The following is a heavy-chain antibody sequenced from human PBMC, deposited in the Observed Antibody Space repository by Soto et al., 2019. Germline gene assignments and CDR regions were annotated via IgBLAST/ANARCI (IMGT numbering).Heavy chain of an antibody. Sequence: QVQLQESGPGLVKPSGTLSLTCAVSGGSISSSNWWSWVRQPPGKGLEGIGEIYHSGSTNYNPSLKSRGTISVDKSKNQFSLKLSSVTAADTAVYYCARASGDYGMDVWGQGTTVTVSS. CDR2: IYHSGST. CDR3: ARASGDYGMDV. CDR1: GGSISSSNW. J-gene: IGHJ6*02. V-gene: IGHV4-4*02. D-gene: IGHD7-27*01.